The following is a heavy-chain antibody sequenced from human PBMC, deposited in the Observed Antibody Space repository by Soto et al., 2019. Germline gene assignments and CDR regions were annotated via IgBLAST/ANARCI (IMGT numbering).Heavy chain of an antibody. CDR3: AGGIAARPLGY. Sequence: QLQLQEYGSGLVKPSQTLSLTCAVSGGSISSGGYSWSWIRQPPGKGLEWIGYIYHSGSTYYNPSLKSRVTLSVDRSKNQFSLKLSSVTAADTAVYYCAGGIAARPLGYWGQGTLVTVSS. V-gene: IGHV4-30-2*01. CDR2: IYHSGST. J-gene: IGHJ4*02. D-gene: IGHD6-6*01. CDR1: GGSISSGGYS.